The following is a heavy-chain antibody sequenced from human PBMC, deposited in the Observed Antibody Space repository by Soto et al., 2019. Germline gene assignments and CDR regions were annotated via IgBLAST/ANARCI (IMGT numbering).Heavy chain of an antibody. CDR2: VSTSSSYT. D-gene: IGHD6-25*01. V-gene: IGHV3-11*06. CDR1: GFTFSDHY. CDR3: VGVIGYNPNWFDP. Sequence: GGSLRLSCVASGFTFSDHYMTWIRQAPGKGLEWLSYVSTSSSYTNYADSVKGRFAISRDNAKNSLYLQMNSLRAEDTAVYYGVGVIGYNPNWFDPWGQGTLVPVSS. J-gene: IGHJ5*02.